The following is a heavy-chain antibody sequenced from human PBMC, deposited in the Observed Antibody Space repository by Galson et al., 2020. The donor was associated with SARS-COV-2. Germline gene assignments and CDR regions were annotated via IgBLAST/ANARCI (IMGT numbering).Heavy chain of an antibody. Sequence: ASETLSLTCTVSGGSISSGGYYWSWIRQHPGKGLEWIGYIYYSGSTYYNPSPQSRVTISVDTSKNQFSLKLSSVTAADTAVYDCARDIPERFSDSSVWWGSGYYYGMYVWGQVTTVTV. V-gene: IGHV4-31*03. CDR1: GGSISSGGYY. D-gene: IGHD6-19*01. CDR2: IYYSGST. J-gene: IGHJ6*02. CDR3: ARDIPERFSDSSVWWGSGYYYGMYV.